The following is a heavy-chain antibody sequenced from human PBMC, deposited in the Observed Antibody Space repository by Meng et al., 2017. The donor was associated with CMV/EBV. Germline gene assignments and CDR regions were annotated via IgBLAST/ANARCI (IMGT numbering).Heavy chain of an antibody. Sequence: GASLKISCAASGSTFSSYWMHWVRQAPGKGLVWVSRINSDGSSTSYEDSVKGRFTISRDNAKNTLYRQMNSLRAEDTAVYYCARDGGQFGELSYGMDVWGQGTTVTVSS. CDR1: GSTFSSYW. V-gene: IGHV3-74*01. CDR3: ARDGGQFGELSYGMDV. CDR2: INSDGSST. J-gene: IGHJ6*02. D-gene: IGHD3-10*01.